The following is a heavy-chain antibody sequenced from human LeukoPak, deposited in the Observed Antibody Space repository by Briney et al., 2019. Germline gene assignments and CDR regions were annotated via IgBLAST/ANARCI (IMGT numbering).Heavy chain of an antibody. D-gene: IGHD5-12*01. J-gene: IGHJ4*02. CDR3: ARRDIVTTGTIDY. Sequence: SETLSLTCTVSGGSISSSSFYCGWIRQPPGKGLEWIGNIYYSGSTYYNPSLKSRVTISVDTSKNQFSLKLSSVTAADTAVYYCARRDIVTTGTIDYWGQGTLVTVSS. V-gene: IGHV4-39*01. CDR2: IYYSGST. CDR1: GGSISSSSFY.